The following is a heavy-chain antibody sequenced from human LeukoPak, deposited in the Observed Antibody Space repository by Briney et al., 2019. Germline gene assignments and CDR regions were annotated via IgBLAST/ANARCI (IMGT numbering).Heavy chain of an antibody. CDR2: TYYSGST. J-gene: IGHJ4*02. CDR3: ARLGRYYDSSGYYPLWFDY. Sequence: PSETLSLTCTVSGGSISSSSYYWGWIRQPPGKGLEWIGSTYYSGSTYYNPSLKSRVTISVDTSKNQFSLKLSSVTAADTAVYYCARLGRYYDSSGYYPLWFDYWGQGTLVTVSS. V-gene: IGHV4-39*07. CDR1: GGSISSSSYY. D-gene: IGHD3-22*01.